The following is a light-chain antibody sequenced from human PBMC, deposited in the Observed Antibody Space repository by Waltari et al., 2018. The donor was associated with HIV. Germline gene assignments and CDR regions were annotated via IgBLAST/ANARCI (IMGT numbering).Light chain of an antibody. Sequence: SALTQPASVSGSLRQSITFSCTGTSSDHGSYNYVSWYQQHPDKAPKIISYDVTNRPSGVSNRFSGSKSGNTASLTISGLQAEDEADYYCTSFTSSSAWVFGGGTMLTVL. CDR3: TSFTSSSAWV. CDR1: SSDHGSYNY. CDR2: DVT. J-gene: IGLJ3*02. V-gene: IGLV2-14*03.